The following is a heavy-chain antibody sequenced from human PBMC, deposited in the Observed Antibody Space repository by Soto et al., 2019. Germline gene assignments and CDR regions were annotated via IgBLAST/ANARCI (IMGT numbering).Heavy chain of an antibody. CDR3: SRFAARPPFEY. CDR1: GGSINSSYY. Sequence: SETLSLTCIVSGGSINSSYYWGWIRQPPGKAPEWIGSIYYSGTTYYNPSPKSRVTISVDSPRNQFSLKMTSVTAPDTAVYYCSRFAARPPFEYWGQGLLVTVSS. CDR2: IYYSGTT. V-gene: IGHV4-39*01. D-gene: IGHD6-6*01. J-gene: IGHJ4*02.